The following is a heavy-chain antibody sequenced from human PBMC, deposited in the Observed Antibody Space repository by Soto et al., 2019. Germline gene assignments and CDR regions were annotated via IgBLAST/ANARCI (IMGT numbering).Heavy chain of an antibody. CDR2: ISGGGGST. CDR3: AKDLPPGTYSSGYFHY. D-gene: IGHD5-18*01. CDR1: GFTCSSYA. J-gene: IGHJ4*02. V-gene: IGHV3-23*01. Sequence: EVQLLESGGGLVQPGGSLRLSCAASGFTCSSYAMTWVRQAPGKGLEWVSAISGGGGSTYYADSVKGRFTISRDNSKNTLYLQMNSLRAEDTAVYYCAKDLPPGTYSSGYFHYWGQGTLVTVSS.